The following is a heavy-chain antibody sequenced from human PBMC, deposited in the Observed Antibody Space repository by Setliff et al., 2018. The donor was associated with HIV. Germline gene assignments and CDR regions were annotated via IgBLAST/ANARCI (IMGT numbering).Heavy chain of an antibody. D-gene: IGHD6-19*01. CDR3: ARLGSGWSDSYYYAMDI. CDR1: GYTFTTYG. J-gene: IGHJ6*02. V-gene: IGHV1-18*01. CDR2: ISTYSDET. Sequence: GASVKVSCKPSGYTFTTYGLSWVRQAPGQGLEWMGWISTYSDETSYSQNLQGRLTMTTDTSTGTAYMELRSLRSDDTAMYFCARLGSGWSDSYYYAMDIWGQGTTVTVSS.